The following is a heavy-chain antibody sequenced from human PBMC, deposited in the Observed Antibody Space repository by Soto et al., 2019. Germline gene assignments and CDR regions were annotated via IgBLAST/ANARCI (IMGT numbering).Heavy chain of an antibody. V-gene: IGHV4-31*03. J-gene: IGHJ6*02. CDR2: IYYSGST. Sequence: QVQLQESGPGLVKPSQTLSLTCTVSGGSISSGGYYWSWIRQHPGKGLEWIGYIYYSGSTYYNPSLKSRVTISVDTSKNQFSLQLSSVTAADTAVYYCARDVAVAGPDYYYCMDVCGQGTTVTVSS. CDR3: ARDVAVAGPDYYYCMDV. D-gene: IGHD6-19*01. CDR1: GGSISSGGYY.